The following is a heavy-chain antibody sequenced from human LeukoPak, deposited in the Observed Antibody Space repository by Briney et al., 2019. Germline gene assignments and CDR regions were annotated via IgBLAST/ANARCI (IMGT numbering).Heavy chain of an antibody. Sequence: PGGSLRLSCAASGFTFSSYAMSWVRQAPGKGLEWVSAISGSGGSTYYADSVKGRFTISRDNSKNTLYLQMNSLRAEDTAVYYCAKVGGGYGSPYYFDYWGQGALVTVSS. J-gene: IGHJ4*02. CDR2: ISGSGGST. CDR1: GFTFSSYA. D-gene: IGHD5-12*01. V-gene: IGHV3-23*01. CDR3: AKVGGGYGSPYYFDY.